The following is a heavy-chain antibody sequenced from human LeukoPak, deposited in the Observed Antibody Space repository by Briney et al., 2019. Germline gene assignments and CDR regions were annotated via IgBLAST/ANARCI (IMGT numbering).Heavy chain of an antibody. CDR2: IIPIFGAA. CDR1: GGTFSSYA. CDR3: ARGGIAAAGTGDWFDP. D-gene: IGHD6-13*01. V-gene: IGHV1-69*13. Sequence: SVKVSCKASGGTFSSYAISWVRQAPGQGLEWMGGIIPIFGAANYAQKFQGRVTITADESTSTAYMELSSLRSEDTAVYYCARGGIAAAGTGDWFDPWGQGTLVTVSS. J-gene: IGHJ5*02.